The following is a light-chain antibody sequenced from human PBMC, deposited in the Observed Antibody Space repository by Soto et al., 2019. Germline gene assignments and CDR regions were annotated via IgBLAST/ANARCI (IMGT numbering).Light chain of an antibody. Sequence: DFQLTQSPSFLSASVGDRVTITCRASQDIARYLAWYQQKPGKAPNLLIYGASTLQSGVPSRFSGSGSGTDFTLTISSLQPEDFATYYCQQQNSYLMYTFGQGTKLEIK. CDR1: QDIARY. CDR3: QQQNSYLMYT. CDR2: GAS. V-gene: IGKV1-9*01. J-gene: IGKJ2*01.